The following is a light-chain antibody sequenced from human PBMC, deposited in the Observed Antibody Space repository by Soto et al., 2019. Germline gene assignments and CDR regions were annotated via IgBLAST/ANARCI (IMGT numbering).Light chain of an antibody. J-gene: IGLJ1*01. CDR1: GGLSSSA. V-gene: IGLV4-69*01. Sequence: QSVLTQSPSASASLGASVKITCTLSGGLSSSAIAWHQQQPEKAPRYLMKVNSDGSHSKGDGIPDRFSGSRSGAERYLIISSLQSEDEADYYCQTWGSGIKVFGAGTKLTVL. CDR3: QTWGSGIKV. CDR2: VNSDGSH.